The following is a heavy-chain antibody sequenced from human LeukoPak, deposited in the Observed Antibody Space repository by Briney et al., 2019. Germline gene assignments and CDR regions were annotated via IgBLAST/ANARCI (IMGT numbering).Heavy chain of an antibody. D-gene: IGHD6-19*01. J-gene: IGHJ4*02. CDR3: ARHVSGWYPLLDH. V-gene: IGHV4-59*08. CDR1: GASIGFYY. Sequence: SETLSLTCTVSGASIGFYYWSWIRQPPGKGLEWIGYIYFSGTRNYNPSLKSRVTISGDTSKSQFSLKLSSVTAADTAVYYCARHVSGWYPLLDHWGQGTLVTVSS. CDR2: IYFSGTR.